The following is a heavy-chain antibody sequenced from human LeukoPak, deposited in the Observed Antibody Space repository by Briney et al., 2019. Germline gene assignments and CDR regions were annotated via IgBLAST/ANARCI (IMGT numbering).Heavy chain of an antibody. CDR3: AGGYSSGWYRDY. D-gene: IGHD6-19*01. V-gene: IGHV4-34*01. J-gene: IGHJ4*02. CDR1: GGSHTGNY. CDR2: INHSGST. Sequence: SETLSLTCDIYGGSHTGNYWTWIRQPPGKGLEWIGEINHSGSTNYNPSLKSRVTISIDKSKNQFSLNLSSVTAADTAVYYCAGGYSSGWYRDYWGQRTLVTVSS.